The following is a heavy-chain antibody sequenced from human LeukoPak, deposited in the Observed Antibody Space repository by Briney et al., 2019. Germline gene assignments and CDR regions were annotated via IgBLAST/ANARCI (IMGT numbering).Heavy chain of an antibody. D-gene: IGHD2-15*01. CDR1: GFTFSGYW. J-gene: IGHJ4*02. V-gene: IGHV3-7*01. Sequence: GGSLRLSSAAPGFTFSGYWMTWVRQAPGKGLEWVATIKHDGSEDYYVDSVKGRFTISRDNAKSSMWLQMSSLRAEDTAVYYCGRDQTPFYWGQGSLVTVSS. CDR3: GRDQTPFY. CDR2: IKHDGSED.